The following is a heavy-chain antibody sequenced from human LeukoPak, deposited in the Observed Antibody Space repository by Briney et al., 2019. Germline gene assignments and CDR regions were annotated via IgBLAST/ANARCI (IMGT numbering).Heavy chain of an antibody. D-gene: IGHD3-22*01. Sequence: GESLQISCKGSGSSFTSYWIGWVRQLPGKGLEWMGIIYPGDSDTKYNPSFQGQVTISADKSTSTLYLQWSSLQASDTAIYFCARRFDYDGSGYSAHFDYWGQGTLVTVSS. V-gene: IGHV5-51*01. J-gene: IGHJ4*02. CDR2: IYPGDSDT. CDR1: GSSFTSYW. CDR3: ARRFDYDGSGYSAHFDY.